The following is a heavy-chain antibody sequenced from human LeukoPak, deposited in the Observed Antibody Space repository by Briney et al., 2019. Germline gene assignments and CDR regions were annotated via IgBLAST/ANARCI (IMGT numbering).Heavy chain of an antibody. D-gene: IGHD6-6*01. J-gene: IGHJ3*02. CDR3: ASEELVDHAFDI. V-gene: IGHV4-4*07. CDR2: IYNSGST. Sequence: SETLSLTCTVSGGSISNYFWSWIRQPAGKGLEWIGRIYNSGSTNYNPSLKSRVTMSVDTSKNQFYLKLSSVTAADTAVYYCASEELVDHAFDIWGQGTMVTVSS. CDR1: GGSISNYF.